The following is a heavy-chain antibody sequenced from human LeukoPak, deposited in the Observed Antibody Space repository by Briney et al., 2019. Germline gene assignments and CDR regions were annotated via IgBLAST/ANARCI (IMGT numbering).Heavy chain of an antibody. D-gene: IGHD5-18*01. CDR2: ISGSGGST. J-gene: IGHJ4*02. V-gene: IGHV3-23*01. Sequence: GGSLRLSCAASGFTFSSYAMSWVRQAPGKGLEWVSAISGSGGSTYYADSVKGRFTISRDNSKNTLYLQMSSLRAEDTAVYYCATSLQLWLGLDYWGQGTLVTVSS. CDR3: ATSLQLWLGLDY. CDR1: GFTFSSYA.